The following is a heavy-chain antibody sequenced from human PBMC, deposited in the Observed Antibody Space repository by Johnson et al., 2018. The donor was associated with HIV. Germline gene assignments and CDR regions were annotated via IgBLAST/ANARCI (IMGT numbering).Heavy chain of an antibody. D-gene: IGHD5-24*01. CDR2: IRSKPYSYAT. J-gene: IGHJ3*02. Sequence: VQLVESGGGLVQPGGSLRLSCAASGFTFSNYAMHWVRQASGKGLEWVGRIRSKPYSYATAYAASVKGRFTISRDDSKNSLYLQMNSLRAEDTAVYYCARDLRWSYDAFDIWGQGTMVTVSS. CDR3: ARDLRWSYDAFDI. CDR1: GFTFSNYA. V-gene: IGHV3-73*01.